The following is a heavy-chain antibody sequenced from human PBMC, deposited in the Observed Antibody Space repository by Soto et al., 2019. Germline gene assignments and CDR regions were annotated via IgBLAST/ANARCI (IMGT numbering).Heavy chain of an antibody. CDR1: GYAFTTYG. CDR3: ARGRYGDY. D-gene: IGHD1-1*01. V-gene: IGHV1-18*01. J-gene: IGHJ4*02. CDR2: ISAHNGNT. Sequence: QVHLVQSGAEVEKPGASVKVSCKGSGYAFTTYGITWVRQAPGQGLEWMGWISAHNGNTNYAQKLQGRVTVTRDTSTSTAYMELRSLRSDDTAVYYCARGRYGDYWGQGALVTFSS.